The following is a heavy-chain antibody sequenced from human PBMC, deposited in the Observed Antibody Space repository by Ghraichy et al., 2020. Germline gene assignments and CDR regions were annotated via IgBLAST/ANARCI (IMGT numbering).Heavy chain of an antibody. Sequence: PVNEQKWVSYISSSSSTIYYADSVKGRFTISRDNAKNSLYLQMNSLRDEDTAVYYCARGEGGYDLYAFDIWG. CDR2: ISSSSSTI. D-gene: IGHD5-12*01. V-gene: IGHV3-48*02. J-gene: IGHJ3*02. CDR3: ARGEGGYDLYAFDI.